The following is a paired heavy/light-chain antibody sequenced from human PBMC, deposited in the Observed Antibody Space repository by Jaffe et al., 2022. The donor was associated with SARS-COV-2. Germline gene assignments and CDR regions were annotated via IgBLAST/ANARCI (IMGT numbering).Light chain of an antibody. CDR2: QDN. Sequence: SYELTQPPSVSVSPGQTVSITCSGDKLGNKNTCWYQQKPGQSPVLVIYQDNKRPSGIPERFSGSNSGNTATLTISGTQAMDEADYYCQTWDSSTGVFGGGTKLTVL. CDR1: KLGNKN. CDR3: QTWDSSTGV. J-gene: IGLJ2*01. V-gene: IGLV3-1*01.
Heavy chain of an antibody. CDR1: GFIFSSYA. V-gene: IGHV3-23*01. J-gene: IGHJ3*02. CDR2: ISGSGGRT. Sequence: EVKLLESGGGLVQPGGSLRLSCAASGFIFSSYAMTWVRQAPGKGLEWVSSISGSGGRTYNGDSVKGRFTISRDDSKNTLSLQMNSLRAEDTAVYYCAKGRSSKEKEAFDMWGQGTVVTVSS. D-gene: IGHD2-2*01. CDR3: AKGRSSKEKEAFDM.